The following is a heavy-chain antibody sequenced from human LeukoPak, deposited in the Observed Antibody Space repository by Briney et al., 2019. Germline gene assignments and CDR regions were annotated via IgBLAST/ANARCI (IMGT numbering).Heavy chain of an antibody. V-gene: IGHV3-23*01. J-gene: IGHJ3*02. Sequence: GGSLRLSCAASGFTFSSYGMSWVRQAPRKGLEWVSAISGSGGSTYYADSVKGRFTISRDNSKNTLYLQMNSLRAEDTAVYYCAKESFEWNDGGGAFDIWGQGTMVTVSS. CDR2: ISGSGGST. D-gene: IGHD1-1*01. CDR1: GFTFSSYG. CDR3: AKESFEWNDGGGAFDI.